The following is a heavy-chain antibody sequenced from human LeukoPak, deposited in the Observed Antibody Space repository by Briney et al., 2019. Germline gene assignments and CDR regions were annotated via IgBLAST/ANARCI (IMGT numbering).Heavy chain of an antibody. CDR2: ITGSGGNT. D-gene: IGHD2-15*01. J-gene: IGHJ5*02. CDR3: AKGFSVRGRFDP. V-gene: IGHV3-23*01. CDR1: GFTFSTYA. Sequence: GGSLRLSCAASGFTFSTYAMSWVRQAPGKGLEWVSTITGSGGNTYYADSVKGRLTISRDNSKNTLYLQMNNLRAEDTALYYCAKGFSVRGRFDPWGQGTQVTVSS.